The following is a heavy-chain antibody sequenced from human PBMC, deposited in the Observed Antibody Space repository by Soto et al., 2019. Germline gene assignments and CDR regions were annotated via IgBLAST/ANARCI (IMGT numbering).Heavy chain of an antibody. CDR2: IFHSGRT. CDR1: GGSISSGGYY. V-gene: IGHV4-31*03. D-gene: IGHD3-3*01. J-gene: IGHJ5*02. CDR3: ARGQSLFGVVSNWFDP. Sequence: QVQLQESGPGLVEPSQTLSLNCTVSGGSISSGGYYWSWIRQHPGKGLEWIGNIFHSGRTYYNPSLMSRLTMYVDASTNQFSLRLISVAAADTAVYYCARGQSLFGVVSNWFDPWGLGTLVTVSS.